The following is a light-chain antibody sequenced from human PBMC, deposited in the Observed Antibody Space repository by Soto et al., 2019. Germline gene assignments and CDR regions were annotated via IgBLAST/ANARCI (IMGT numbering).Light chain of an antibody. CDR1: QSVSSSS. CDR3: QQYGSAPMYT. Sequence: EIVLTQSPGTLSLSLGDRATLSCRASQSVSSSSLAWYQQKPGQAPRLLIYGASSRATGIPDRFSGSGSGTDFTLTISRLEPEDFAVYYCQQYGSAPMYTFGQGTKLEIK. J-gene: IGKJ2*01. CDR2: GAS. V-gene: IGKV3-20*01.